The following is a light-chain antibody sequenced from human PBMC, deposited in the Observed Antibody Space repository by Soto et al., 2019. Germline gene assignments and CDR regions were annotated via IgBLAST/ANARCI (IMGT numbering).Light chain of an antibody. CDR3: QQYANSPPWT. CDR2: GAS. CDR1: QSVGSN. J-gene: IGKJ1*01. Sequence: EIVMTQSPVTLSVSPGESATLSCRASQSVGSNLAWYQQRPGQAPRLLIYGASTRATGIPVRFSGSGSGTEFTLTISGLQSEDFGVYYCQQYANSPPWTFGQGTKVEIK. V-gene: IGKV3D-15*01.